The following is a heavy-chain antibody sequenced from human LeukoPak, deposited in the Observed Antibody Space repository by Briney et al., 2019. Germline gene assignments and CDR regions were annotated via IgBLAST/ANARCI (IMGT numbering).Heavy chain of an antibody. D-gene: IGHD2-8*01. CDR2: IRQDGSEK. V-gene: IGHV3-7*01. CDR1: GFTLGNFW. CDR3: ARETRQTRSNGVST. J-gene: IGHJ4*02. Sequence: GGSLRLSCAASGFTLGNFWMSWVRQAPGKEHEWVASIRQDGSEKHYVDSVKSRFTISRDNSKNTLYLQMNSLRAEDTAVYYCARETRQTRSNGVSTWGQGTLVTVSS.